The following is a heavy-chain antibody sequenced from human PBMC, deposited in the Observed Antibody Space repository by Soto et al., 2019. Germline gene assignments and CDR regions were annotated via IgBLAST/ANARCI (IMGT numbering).Heavy chain of an antibody. D-gene: IGHD1-20*01. CDR2: ISAYNGNT. CDR3: ARDLITGSHMYYFDY. J-gene: IGHJ4*02. V-gene: IGHV1-18*04. CDR1: GYTFTSYG. Sequence: GASVKVSCKASGYTFTSYGISWVRQAPGQGLEWMGWISAYNGNTNYAQKLQGRVTMTTDTSTSTAYMELRSLRSDDTAVYYCARDLITGSHMYYFDYWGQGTLVTVSS.